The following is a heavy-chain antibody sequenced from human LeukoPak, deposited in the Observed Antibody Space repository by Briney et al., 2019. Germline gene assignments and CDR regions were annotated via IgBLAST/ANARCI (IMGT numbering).Heavy chain of an antibody. D-gene: IGHD3-22*01. CDR3: ARFLLGSSGYSVPSVRTVNDAFDI. J-gene: IGHJ3*02. Sequence: PSETLSLTCTVSGGSISSSSYYWGWIRQPPGKGLEWIGSIYYSGSTYYNPSLKSRVTISVDTSKNQFSLKLSSVTAADTAVYYCARFLLGSSGYSVPSVRTVNDAFDIWGQGTMVTVSS. CDR1: GGSISSSSYY. CDR2: IYYSGST. V-gene: IGHV4-39*07.